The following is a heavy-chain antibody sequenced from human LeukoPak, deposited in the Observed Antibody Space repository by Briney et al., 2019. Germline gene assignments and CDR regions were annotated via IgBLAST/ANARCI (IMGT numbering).Heavy chain of an antibody. D-gene: IGHD3-10*01. CDR3: ARVRGSADYGDS. V-gene: IGHV3-11*06. J-gene: IGHJ4*02. CDR2: ISSSSSYT. CDR1: GFTFSDYY. Sequence: PWGSLRLSCAASGFTFSDYYMSWIRQAPGKGLEWVSYISSSSSYTNYADSVKGRSTISRDNAKNSLYLQMNSLRAEDTAVYYCARVRGSADYGDSWGQGTLVTVSS.